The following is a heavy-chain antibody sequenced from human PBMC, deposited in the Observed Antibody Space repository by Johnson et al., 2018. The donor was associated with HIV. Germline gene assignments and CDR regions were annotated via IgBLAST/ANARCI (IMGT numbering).Heavy chain of an antibody. CDR2: INSDGSST. CDR3: ARDSEGIAAAGRARDAFDI. J-gene: IGHJ3*02. Sequence: VQLVESGGGLVQPGGSLRLSCAASGFTFSSYWMHWVRQAPGKGLVWVSRINSDGSSTSYADSVKGRFTISRDNSKNTLYLQMNSLRAEDTAVYYCARDSEGIAAAGRARDAFDIWGQGTMVTVSS. CDR1: GFTFSSYW. D-gene: IGHD6-13*01. V-gene: IGHV3-74*01.